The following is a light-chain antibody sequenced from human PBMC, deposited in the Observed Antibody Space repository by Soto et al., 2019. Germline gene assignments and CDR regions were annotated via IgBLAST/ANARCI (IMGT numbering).Light chain of an antibody. Sequence: DIQMTHSPSTLSASVVDIVTITFRASQSITNWLAWYQQKPGKAPKLLIYDASGLQSGVPSRFRGSGSGTDFTLTISSLQPEDFATYYCQQSFSTPRKFGQGTKVDIK. J-gene: IGKJ1*01. CDR2: DAS. V-gene: IGKV1-39*01. CDR3: QQSFSTPRK. CDR1: QSITNW.